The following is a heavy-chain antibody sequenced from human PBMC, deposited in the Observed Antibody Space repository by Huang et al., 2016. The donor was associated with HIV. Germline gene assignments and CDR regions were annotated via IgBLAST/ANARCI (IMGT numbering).Heavy chain of an antibody. J-gene: IGHJ5*02. Sequence: QVRLQESGPGLVKTSENLSISCPVSGDSVSSHYWGWIRDPPGTGLEWIGNVYDSVTTNYHRRLKMRIPISLVTSKNGFSLNITSVSAADTAMYFCVREHGRLAVGGIDNWFDPWGQGALVTVSS. D-gene: IGHD6-19*01. CDR3: VREHGRLAVGGIDNWFDP. CDR1: GDSVSSHY. CDR2: VYDSVTT. V-gene: IGHV4-59*02.